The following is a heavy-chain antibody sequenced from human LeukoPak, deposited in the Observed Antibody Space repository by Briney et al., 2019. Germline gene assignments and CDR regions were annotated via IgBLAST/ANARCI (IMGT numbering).Heavy chain of an antibody. Sequence: ASQTLSLTCTVSGGSISSGDYYWSWIRQPPGKGLEWIGYIYYSGSTYYKPPLKSRVTISVDTSKNQFSLKLSSVTAADTAVYYCARRNDAFDIWGQGTMVTVSS. V-gene: IGHV4-30-4*01. J-gene: IGHJ3*02. CDR3: ARRNDAFDI. D-gene: IGHD1-1*01. CDR2: IYYSGST. CDR1: GGSISSGDYY.